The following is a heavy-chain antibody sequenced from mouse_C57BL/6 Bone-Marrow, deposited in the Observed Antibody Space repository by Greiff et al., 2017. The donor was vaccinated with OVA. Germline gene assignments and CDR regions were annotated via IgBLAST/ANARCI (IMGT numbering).Heavy chain of an antibody. D-gene: IGHD2-1*01. CDR2: IDPSDSYT. Sequence: QVQLQQPGAELVKPGASVKLSCKASGYTFTSYWMQWVKQRPGQGLEWIGEIDPSDSYTNYNQKFKGKATLTVDTSSSTAYMQLSSLTSEDSAVYYCARDGNHWGQGTTLTVA. J-gene: IGHJ2*01. CDR1: GYTFTSYW. CDR3: ARDGNH. V-gene: IGHV1-50*01.